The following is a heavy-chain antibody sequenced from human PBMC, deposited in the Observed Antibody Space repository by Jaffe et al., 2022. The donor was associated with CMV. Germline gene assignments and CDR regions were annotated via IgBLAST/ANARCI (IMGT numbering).Heavy chain of an antibody. D-gene: IGHD6-13*01. V-gene: IGHV1-8*01. CDR1: GYTFTSYD. CDR3: VTSSSWGYYYYGMDV. Sequence: QVQLVQSGAEVKKPGASVKVSCKASGYTFTSYDINWVRQATGQGLEWMGWMNPNSGNTGYAQKFQGRVTMTRNTSISTAYMELSSLRSEDTAVYYCVTSSSWGYYYYGMDVWGQGTTVTVSS. CDR2: MNPNSGNT. J-gene: IGHJ6*02.